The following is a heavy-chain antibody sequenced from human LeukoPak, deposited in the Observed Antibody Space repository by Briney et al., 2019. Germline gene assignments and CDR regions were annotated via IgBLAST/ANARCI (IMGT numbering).Heavy chain of an antibody. CDR3: ARDQVSHIMRLYMDV. J-gene: IGHJ6*03. Sequence: ASVKVSCKASGYSFTTYGISWVRQAPGQGLEWMGWISPYNGKAEYAQKFQGRVTMTTDTITSTVNMDLRSLSSDDTAVYYCARDQVSHIMRLYMDVWGKGTTVTVSS. D-gene: IGHD5/OR15-5a*01. CDR2: ISPYNGKA. V-gene: IGHV1-18*01. CDR1: GYSFTTYG.